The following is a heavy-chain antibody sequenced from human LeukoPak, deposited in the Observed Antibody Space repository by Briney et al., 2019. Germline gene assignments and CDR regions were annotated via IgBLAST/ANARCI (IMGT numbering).Heavy chain of an antibody. CDR3: ARIGYYDSSGYPRAFDI. Sequence: GGPLRLSCAASDFTFSGYWMHWVRQGPGKGLVWVARINSDGSSTTYGDSVKGRFTISRDNAKNTLYLQMNSLRAEDTAVYYCARIGYYDSSGYPRAFDIWGQGTMVTVSS. CDR2: INSDGSST. CDR1: DFTFSGYW. J-gene: IGHJ3*02. V-gene: IGHV3-74*01. D-gene: IGHD3-22*01.